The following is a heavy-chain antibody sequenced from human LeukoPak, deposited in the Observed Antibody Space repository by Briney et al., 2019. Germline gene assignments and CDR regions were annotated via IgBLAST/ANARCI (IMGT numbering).Heavy chain of an antibody. CDR1: GFTFSSYS. V-gene: IGHV3-21*01. D-gene: IGHD6-19*01. CDR3: ARERSGWLFDY. J-gene: IGHJ4*02. CDR2: ISSSSSYI. Sequence: GGSLRLTCAASGFTFSSYSMNWVRQAPGKGLEWVSSISSSSSYIYYADSVKGRFTISRDNAKNTLYLQMNSLRAEDTAVYYCARERSGWLFDYWGQGTLVTVSS.